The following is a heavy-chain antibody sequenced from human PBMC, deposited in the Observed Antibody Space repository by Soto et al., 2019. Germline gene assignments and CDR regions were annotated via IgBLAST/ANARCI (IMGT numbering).Heavy chain of an antibody. V-gene: IGHV3-23*01. CDR2: VSGSGGNT. CDR3: AKGWSDYFDC. D-gene: IGHD3-3*01. CDR1: GFTFSNYA. J-gene: IGHJ4*02. Sequence: GGSLRLSCAASGFTFSNYAMNWVRQAPGKGLEWVSAVSGSGGNTYYADSVKGRFTISRDNSKNTVYLQMNSLRAEDTAVYYCAKGWSDYFDCWGQGALVTVS.